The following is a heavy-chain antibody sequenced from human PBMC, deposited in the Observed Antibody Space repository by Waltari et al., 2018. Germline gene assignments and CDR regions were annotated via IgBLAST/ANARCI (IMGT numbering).Heavy chain of an antibody. D-gene: IGHD3-10*01. V-gene: IGHV4-59*01. CDR2: IYYSAST. J-gene: IGHJ3*02. CDR3: ASGSRRPHAFDI. Sequence: QVQLQESGPGLVKPSETLSLTCTVSGGSISSYYWSWIRQPPGKGLDWIGYIYYSASTNYSPSLMSRVTISVDTSKNQFSLKLSSVTAADTAVYYCASGSRRPHAFDIWGQGTMVTVSS. CDR1: GGSISSYY.